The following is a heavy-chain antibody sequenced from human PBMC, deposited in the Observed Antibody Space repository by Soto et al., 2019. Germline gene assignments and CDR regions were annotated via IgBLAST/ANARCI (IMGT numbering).Heavy chain of an antibody. V-gene: IGHV3-7*01. CDR1: GFTFSSYW. D-gene: IGHD2-2*02. J-gene: IGHJ4*03. CDR2: IKQDGSEK. CDR3: ARVAYTYGWIYDY. Sequence: LRLSCAASGFTFSSYWMSWVRQAPGKGLQWVVNIKQDGSEKYYMDSVRGRFTVSRDNAKNSLYLQMNSLRAEDTAVYFCARVAYTYGWIYDYWGQGSLVTVSS.